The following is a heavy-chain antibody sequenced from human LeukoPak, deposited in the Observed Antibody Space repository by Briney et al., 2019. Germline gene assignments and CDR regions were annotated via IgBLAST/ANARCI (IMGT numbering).Heavy chain of an antibody. CDR3: AKDKFSVAVVADRLKWFDP. D-gene: IGHD2-15*01. V-gene: IGHV3-23*01. Sequence: PGGSLRLSCAASGFIFSSYAMNWVRQAPGKGLEWVSVISGSGDTTYYADSVKGRFTISRDNSKNTLYLQMNSLRADDTAVYYCAKDKFSVAVVADRLKWFDPWGQGTLVTVSS. J-gene: IGHJ5*02. CDR2: ISGSGDTT. CDR1: GFIFSSYA.